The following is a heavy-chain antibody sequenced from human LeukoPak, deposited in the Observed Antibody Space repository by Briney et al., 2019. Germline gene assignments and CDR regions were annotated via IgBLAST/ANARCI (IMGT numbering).Heavy chain of an antibody. CDR1: GGAISSDC. J-gene: IGHJ4*02. CDR2: IYHSGTT. CDR3: ARRARFRFASGSYSYYFDS. V-gene: IGHV4-59*08. D-gene: IGHD3-10*01. Sequence: KPSETLSLTCTVSGGAISSDCWSWIRKPPGKGLEWIGYIYHSGTTNYNPSLQSRVTMSIDSSKKKFSLSLTSLTAADTAVYYCARRARFRFASGSYSYYFDSWGQGTLVTVSS.